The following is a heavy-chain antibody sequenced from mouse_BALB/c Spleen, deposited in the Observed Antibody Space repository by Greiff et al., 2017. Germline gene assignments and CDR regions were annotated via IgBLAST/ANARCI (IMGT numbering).Heavy chain of an antibody. CDR1: GFNIQDYY. D-gene: IGHD2-1*01. Sequence: EVQLQQSGAELVRSGASVKLSCTASGFNIQDYYMHWVKQRPEQGLEWIGWIDPENGDTEYAPKFQGKATMTADTSSNTAYLQLSSLTSEDTAVYYCNAWGGNYFPFDYWGQGTTLTVSS. V-gene: IGHV14-4*02. J-gene: IGHJ2*01. CDR3: NAWGGNYFPFDY. CDR2: IDPENGDT.